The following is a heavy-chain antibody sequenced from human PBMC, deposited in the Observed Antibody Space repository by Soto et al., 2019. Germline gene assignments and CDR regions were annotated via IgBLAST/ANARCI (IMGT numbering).Heavy chain of an antibody. CDR3: AKDLDGGYSYAKWGYYYYGMDV. Sequence: GGSLRLSCAASGFTFSSYGMHWVRQAPGKGLEWVAVISYDGSNKYYADSVKGRFTISRDNSKNTLYLQMNSLRAEDTAVYYCAKDLDGGYSYAKWGYYYYGMDVWGQGTTVTVSS. V-gene: IGHV3-30*18. CDR1: GFTFSSYG. J-gene: IGHJ6*02. CDR2: ISYDGSNK. D-gene: IGHD5-18*01.